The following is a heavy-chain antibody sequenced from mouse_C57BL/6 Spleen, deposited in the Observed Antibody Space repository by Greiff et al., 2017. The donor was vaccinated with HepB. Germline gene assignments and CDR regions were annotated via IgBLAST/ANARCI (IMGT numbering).Heavy chain of an antibody. CDR1: GYTFTDHT. CDR2: IYPRDGST. D-gene: IGHD1-1*01. V-gene: IGHV1-78*01. CDR3: ARGGFDYYGSSYLDY. J-gene: IGHJ2*01. Sequence: QVQLQQSDAELVKPGASVKISCKVSGYTFTDHTIHWMKQRPEQGLEWIGYIYPRDGSTKYNEKFKGKATLTADKSSSTAYMQLNSLTSEDSAVYFCARGGFDYYGSSYLDYWGQGTTLTVSS.